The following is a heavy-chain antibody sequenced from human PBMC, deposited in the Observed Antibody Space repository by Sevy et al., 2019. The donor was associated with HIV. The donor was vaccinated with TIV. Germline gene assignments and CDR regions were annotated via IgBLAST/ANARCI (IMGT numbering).Heavy chain of an antibody. D-gene: IGHD3-22*01. CDR2: ISYDGSNK. V-gene: IGHV3-30*18. J-gene: IGHJ1*01. CDR3: AKDNYDSSGYYLEYFHH. Sequence: GGSLRLSCAASGFTFSSYGIHWVRQAPGKGLEWVAVISYDGSNKYYADSVKGRFTISRDNSKNTLYLQMNSLRPEDMAVYYCAKDNYDSSGYYLEYFHHWGQGTLVTVSS. CDR1: GFTFSSYG.